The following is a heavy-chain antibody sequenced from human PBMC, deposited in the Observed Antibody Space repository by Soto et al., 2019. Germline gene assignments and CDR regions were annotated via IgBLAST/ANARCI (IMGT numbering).Heavy chain of an antibody. V-gene: IGHV6-1*01. D-gene: IGHD6-13*01. CDR3: ARSSEQQLGPYYYYYYGMDV. Sequence: SQTLSLTCAISGDSVSSNIAAWNWIRQSPSRGLEWLGRTYYYRSKWYNDYAVSVKSRITINPDTSKNQFSLQLNSVTPEDTAVYYCARSSEQQLGPYYYYYYGMDVWGQGTTVTVSS. J-gene: IGHJ6*02. CDR1: GDSVSSNIAA. CDR2: TYYYRSKWYN.